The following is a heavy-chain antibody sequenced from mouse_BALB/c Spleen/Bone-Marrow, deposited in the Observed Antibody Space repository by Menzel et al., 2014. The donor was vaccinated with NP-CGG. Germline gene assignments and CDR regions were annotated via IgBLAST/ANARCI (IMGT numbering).Heavy chain of an antibody. CDR2: ISDGGSYT. J-gene: IGHJ4*01. Sequence: EVMLVESGGGLVKPGGSLKLSCAASGFTFSDYYMYWVRQTPEKRLEWVATISDGGSYTYYPDSVKGRFTTSRDNAKNNLYLQMSSLKSEDTAMYYCARDALYRYDGGYAMDYWGQEPQSPSPQ. V-gene: IGHV5-4*02. CDR3: ARDALYRYDGGYAMDY. D-gene: IGHD2-14*01. CDR1: GFTFSDYY.